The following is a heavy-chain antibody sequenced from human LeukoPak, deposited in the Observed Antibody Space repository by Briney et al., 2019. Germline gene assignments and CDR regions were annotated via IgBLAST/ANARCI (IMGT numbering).Heavy chain of an antibody. J-gene: IGHJ4*02. CDR2: ISYDGSNK. CDR3: ARDLSLLGGDYNDY. Sequence: GGSLRLSCAASGFTFSSYGMHWVRQAPGKGLEWVAVISYDGSNKYYADSVKGRFTISRDNSKNTLYLQMNSLRAEDTAVYYCARDLSLLGGDYNDYWGQGTLVTVSS. V-gene: IGHV3-30*03. D-gene: IGHD1-26*01. CDR1: GFTFSSYG.